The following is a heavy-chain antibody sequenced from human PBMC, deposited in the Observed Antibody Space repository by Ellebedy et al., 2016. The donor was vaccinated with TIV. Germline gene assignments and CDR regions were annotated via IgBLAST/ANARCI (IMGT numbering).Heavy chain of an antibody. D-gene: IGHD6-19*01. V-gene: IGHV1-69*04. J-gene: IGHJ6*02. Sequence: AASVKVSCKASGGTLRRYGISWVRQAPGLGLEWMGRIIPIVGITIYAQKFQDRVTITEDNFTNTVYMGMSSLRSEDTAVYYCAGFLIAVAGTTYYYGMDVWGQGTTVTVSS. CDR1: GGTLRRYG. CDR2: IIPIVGIT. CDR3: AGFLIAVAGTTYYYGMDV.